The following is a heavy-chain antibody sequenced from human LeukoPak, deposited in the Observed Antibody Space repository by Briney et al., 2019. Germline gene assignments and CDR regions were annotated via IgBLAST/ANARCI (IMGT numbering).Heavy chain of an antibody. CDR2: IYYSGST. Sequence: PSETLSLTCTVSGGSISSSSYYWGWIRQPPGKGLEWIGSIYYSGSTYYNPSLKSRVTISVDTSKNQFSLKLSSVTAADTAVYYCARLMINWGFFDYWGQGTLVTVSS. J-gene: IGHJ4*02. CDR3: ARLMINWGFFDY. V-gene: IGHV4-39*01. D-gene: IGHD7-27*01. CDR1: GGSISSSSYY.